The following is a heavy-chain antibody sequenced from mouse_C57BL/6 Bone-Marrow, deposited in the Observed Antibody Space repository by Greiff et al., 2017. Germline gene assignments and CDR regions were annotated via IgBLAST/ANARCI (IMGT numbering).Heavy chain of an antibody. CDR2: SRNKANDYTT. V-gene: IGHV7-1*01. Sequence: EVKLMESGGGLVQSGRSLRLSCATSGFTFSAFYMAWVRQAPGKGLEWIAASRNKANDYTTEYSESVKGRFIVSRDTSQSILYLQMNALRAEDTAIYYCARDVPPTTVVRRGYWYFDVWGTGTTVTVSS. CDR3: ARDVPPTTVVRRGYWYFDV. J-gene: IGHJ1*03. D-gene: IGHD1-1*01. CDR1: GFTFSAFY.